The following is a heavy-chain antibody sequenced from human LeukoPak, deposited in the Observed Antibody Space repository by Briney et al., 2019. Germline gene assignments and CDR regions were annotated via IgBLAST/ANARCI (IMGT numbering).Heavy chain of an antibody. J-gene: IGHJ4*02. V-gene: IGHV3-23*01. CDR2: ISDSSGTR. CDR1: GFTFSSYV. D-gene: IGHD3-10*01. CDR3: ANSHYYGSGSYFSY. Sequence: PGGSLRLSCAAPGFTFSSYVMSWVRQAPGKGLEWVSSISDSSGTRLYADSVKGRFTISRDNSKNTVYLQMNSLRAEDTALYYCANSHYYGSGSYFSYWGQGTLVTVSS.